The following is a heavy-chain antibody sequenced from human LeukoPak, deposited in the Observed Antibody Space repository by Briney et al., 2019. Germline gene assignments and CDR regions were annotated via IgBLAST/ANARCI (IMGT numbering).Heavy chain of an antibody. D-gene: IGHD3-10*01. CDR2: TKEDGSEK. J-gene: IGHJ3*02. CDR1: GFTLSSYW. Sequence: GGSLRLSCAASGFTLSSYWMSWVRQAPGKGLEWVANTKEDGSEKYYVDSVKGRFTIFRDNAKNSLYLHMNSLTAEDTAMYYCARDWVAGVPFDAFDIWGQGTMVSVSS. V-gene: IGHV3-7*03. CDR3: ARDWVAGVPFDAFDI.